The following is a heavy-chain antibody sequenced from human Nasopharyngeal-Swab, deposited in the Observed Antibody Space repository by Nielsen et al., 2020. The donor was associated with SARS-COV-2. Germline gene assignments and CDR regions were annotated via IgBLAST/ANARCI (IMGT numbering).Heavy chain of an antibody. D-gene: IGHD5-24*01. CDR2: IYYSGST. CDR3: ARVSWDGYYYYYGLDV. Sequence: SETLSLTCTVSGGSVSSGSYYWSWIRQPPGKGLEWIGYIYYSGSTNYNPFVKSRVTISVDTSKNQFSLKLSSVTAADTAVYYCARVSWDGYYYYYGLDVWGQGTTVTVSS. V-gene: IGHV4-61*01. J-gene: IGHJ6*02. CDR1: GGSVSSGSYY.